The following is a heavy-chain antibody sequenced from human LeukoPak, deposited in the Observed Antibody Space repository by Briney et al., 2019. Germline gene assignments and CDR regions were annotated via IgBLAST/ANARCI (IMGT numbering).Heavy chain of an antibody. CDR3: ARARVVTKWIDD. D-gene: IGHD2-21*02. Sequence: SETLSLTCTVSGGSISRYYWSWIRQPPGKGLEWIGNIYDSGSTNYNPSLKSRVTISVDTSKNQFSLKLSSVTAADTAVYYCARARVVTKWIDDWGQGTLVTVSS. CDR1: GGSISRYY. CDR2: IYDSGST. J-gene: IGHJ4*02. V-gene: IGHV4-59*01.